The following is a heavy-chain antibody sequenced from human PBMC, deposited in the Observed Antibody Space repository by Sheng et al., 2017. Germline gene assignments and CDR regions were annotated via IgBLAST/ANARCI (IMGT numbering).Heavy chain of an antibody. CDR2: IYHSGST. CDR3: AAGRGYGSGYPD. J-gene: IGHJ4*02. V-gene: IGHV4-38-2*01. Sequence: QVQLQESGPGLVKPSETLSLTCAVSGYSISSGYYWGWIRQPPGKGLEWIGSIYHSGSTYYNPSLKSRVTISVDTSKNQFSLKLSSVTAADTAVYYCAAGRGYGSGYPDWGQGTLVTVSS. D-gene: IGHD3-22*01. CDR1: GYSISSGYY.